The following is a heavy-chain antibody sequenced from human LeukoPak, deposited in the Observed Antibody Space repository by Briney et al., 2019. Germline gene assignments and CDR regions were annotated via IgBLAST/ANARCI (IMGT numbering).Heavy chain of an antibody. D-gene: IGHD3-16*01. V-gene: IGHV3-73*01. CDR1: GFTFSGSA. CDR3: TEGESPLDD. J-gene: IGHJ4*02. CDR2: IRSKANSYAT. Sequence: GGSLRLSCAVSGFTFSGSAMHWVRQASGKGLEWVGRIRSKANSYATAYAASVKGRFTISRDDSKNTAYLQMNRLKTEDTAVYYCTEGESPLDDWGQGTLVTVSS.